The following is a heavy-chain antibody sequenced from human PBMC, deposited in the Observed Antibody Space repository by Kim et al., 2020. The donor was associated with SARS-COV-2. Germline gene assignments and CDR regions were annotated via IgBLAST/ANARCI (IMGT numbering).Heavy chain of an antibody. J-gene: IGHJ1*01. V-gene: IGHV3-33*05. D-gene: IGHD3-22*01. CDR3: ARERTLRITMIVPAIQH. CDR1: GFTFSSYG. Sequence: GGSLRLSCAASGFTFSSYGMHWVRQAPGKGLEWVAVISYDGSNKYYADSVKGRFTISRDNSKNTLYLQMNSLRAEDTAVYYCARERTLRITMIVPAIQHWGQGTLVTVSS. CDR2: ISYDGSNK.